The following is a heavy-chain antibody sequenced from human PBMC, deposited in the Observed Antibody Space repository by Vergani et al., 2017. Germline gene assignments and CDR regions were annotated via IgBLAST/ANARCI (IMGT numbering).Heavy chain of an antibody. CDR2: IHYGGST. CDR3: ARSRPYCTSGSCPAI. Sequence: QVQLQESGPGLVKPSETLSLTCAVSGYSIRSANYWGWIRQTPGKGLEWIGNIHYGGSTYYNPSFNTPVTISVDTSKNQFSLKLNSVTVADTAVYYCARSRPYCTSGSCPAIWGQGTLVTVSS. J-gene: IGHJ4*02. CDR1: GYSIRSANY. D-gene: IGHD2-15*01. V-gene: IGHV4-38-2*01.